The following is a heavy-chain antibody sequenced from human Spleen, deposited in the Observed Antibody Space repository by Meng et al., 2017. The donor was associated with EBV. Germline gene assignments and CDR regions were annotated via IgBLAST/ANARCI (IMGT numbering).Heavy chain of an antibody. CDR2: VDQSGVS. J-gene: IGHJ4*02. CDR3: ATGWGKANY. CDR1: GGSFTGHY. V-gene: IGHV4-34*01. Sequence: QRRQWGAGLFQPSETLSLTCAVDGGSFTGHYWCWIRQPPGKGLDWIGEVDQSGVSNYNPSLKSRVTMSLDTSKNQFSLKLSSVTAADMAVYYCATGWGKANYWGQGTLVTVSS. D-gene: IGHD3-16*01.